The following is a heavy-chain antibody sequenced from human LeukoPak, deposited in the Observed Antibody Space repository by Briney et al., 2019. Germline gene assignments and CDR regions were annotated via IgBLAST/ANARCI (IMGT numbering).Heavy chain of an antibody. V-gene: IGHV4-39*07. D-gene: IGHD6-19*01. Sequence: SETLSLTCTVSGGSISSSSYYWGWIRQPPGKGLEWIGEINHSGSTNYNPSLKSRVTISVDTSKNQFSLKLSSVTAADTAVYYCARGRPGGWDHSYGMDVWGQGTTVTVSS. J-gene: IGHJ6*02. CDR2: INHSGST. CDR1: GGSISSSSYY. CDR3: ARGRPGGWDHSYGMDV.